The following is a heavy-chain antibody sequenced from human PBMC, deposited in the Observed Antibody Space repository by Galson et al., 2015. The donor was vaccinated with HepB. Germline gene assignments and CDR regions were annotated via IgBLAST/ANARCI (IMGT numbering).Heavy chain of an antibody. CDR2: ISAYNGNT. CDR1: GYTFTSYG. D-gene: IGHD2-2*01. J-gene: IGHJ6*02. V-gene: IGHV1-18*01. CDR3: ARDRCVSTSCHYYYYYGMDV. Sequence: SVKVSCKASGYTFTSYGISWVRQAPGQGLEWMGWISAYNGNTNYAQKLQGRVTMTTDTSTSTAYMELRSLRSDDTAVYYCARDRCVSTSCHYYYYYGMDVWGQGTTVTVSS.